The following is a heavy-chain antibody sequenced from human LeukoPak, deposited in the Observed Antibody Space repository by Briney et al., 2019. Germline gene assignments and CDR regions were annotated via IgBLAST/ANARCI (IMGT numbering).Heavy chain of an antibody. CDR2: IYYSGST. J-gene: IGHJ4*02. D-gene: IGHD5/OR15-5a*01. CDR3: ARASLHPKRGYFDY. CDR1: GGSISSHY. Sequence: SETLSLTCTVSGGSISSHYWSWIRQPPGKGLEWIGYIYYSGSTNYNPSLKSRVTISVDTSKNQLSLKLSSVTAADTAVYYCARASLHPKRGYFDYWGQGTLVTVSS. V-gene: IGHV4-59*11.